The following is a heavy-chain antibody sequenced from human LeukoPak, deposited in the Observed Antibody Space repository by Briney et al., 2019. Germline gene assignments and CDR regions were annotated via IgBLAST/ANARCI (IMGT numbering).Heavy chain of an antibody. CDR2: IYYSGST. V-gene: IGHV4-59*08. J-gene: IGHJ4*02. Sequence: SETLSLTCTVSGGSISSYYWGWIRQPPGKGLEWIGYIYYSGSTNYNPSLKSRVTISVDTSKNQFSLKLSSVTAADTAVYYCARHGDLGYCSGSSCPPDYWGQGTLVTVSS. D-gene: IGHD2-15*01. CDR3: ARHGDLGYCSGSSCPPDY. CDR1: GGSISSYY.